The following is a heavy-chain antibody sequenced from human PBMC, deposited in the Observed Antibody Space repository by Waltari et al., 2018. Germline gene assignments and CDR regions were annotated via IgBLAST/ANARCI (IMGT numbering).Heavy chain of an antibody. Sequence: EVQLVQSGAEVKKPGESLKISCKGSGYSFTSYWIGWVRQMPGKGLEWMGIIYPGDSDTRYSPSFQGQVTISADKSISTAYLQWSSLKASDTAMYYCDINYYDSSGYYYFDYWGQGTLVTVSS. V-gene: IGHV5-51*01. CDR3: DINYYDSSGYYYFDY. CDR2: IYPGDSDT. J-gene: IGHJ4*02. CDR1: GYSFTSYW. D-gene: IGHD3-22*01.